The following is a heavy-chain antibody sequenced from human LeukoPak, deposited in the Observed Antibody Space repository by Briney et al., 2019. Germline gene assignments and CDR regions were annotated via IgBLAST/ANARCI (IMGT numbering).Heavy chain of an antibody. J-gene: IGHJ4*02. CDR3: ARDGVRDGVAR. Sequence: SQTLSLTCTVSGGSISSGGYYWRWIRQHPGEGLGWIGYIYYSGSTYYNPSLKSRVTISVDTSKNQFSLKLSSVTAADTAVYYCARDGVRDGVARWGQGTLVTVSS. CDR1: GGSISSGGYY. V-gene: IGHV4-31*03. D-gene: IGHD3-10*01. CDR2: IYYSGST.